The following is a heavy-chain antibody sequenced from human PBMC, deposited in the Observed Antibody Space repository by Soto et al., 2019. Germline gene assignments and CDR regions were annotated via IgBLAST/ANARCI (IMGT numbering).Heavy chain of an antibody. Sequence: QVQLVESGGGVVQPGRSLRLSCAASGFTFSRYAMHWVLQAPGKGLEWVAVISYDGSNKYYADSVKGRFTISRDNSKNTLYLQMNSLRTEDTAVYYCARPLWRDDYNWGYFDLWGRGTLVTVSS. CDR3: ARPLWRDDYNWGYFDL. V-gene: IGHV3-30-3*01. J-gene: IGHJ2*01. CDR1: GFTFSRYA. CDR2: ISYDGSNK. D-gene: IGHD4-4*01.